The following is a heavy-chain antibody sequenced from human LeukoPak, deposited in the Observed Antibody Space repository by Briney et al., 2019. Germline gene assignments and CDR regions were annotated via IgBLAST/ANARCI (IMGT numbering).Heavy chain of an antibody. J-gene: IGHJ4*02. CDR1: GFTFSSYG. CDR3: ARSAARPGGDFDY. CDR2: IWYDGSNK. Sequence: GGSLRLSCAASGFTFSSYGMHWVRQAPGKGLEWVAVIWYDGSNKYYADSVKGRFTISRDNSKNTLYLQMNSLRAEDTAVYYCARSAARPGGDFDYWGQGTLVTVSS. V-gene: IGHV3-33*01. D-gene: IGHD6-6*01.